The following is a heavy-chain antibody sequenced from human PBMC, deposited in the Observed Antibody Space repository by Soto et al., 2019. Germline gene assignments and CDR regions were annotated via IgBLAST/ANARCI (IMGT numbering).Heavy chain of an antibody. J-gene: IGHJ6*03. D-gene: IGHD2-2*01. CDR2: INHSGST. V-gene: IGHV4-34*01. Sequence: PSETLSLTCAVYCGSFSGYYWSWIRQPPGKGLEWIGEINHSGSTNYNPSLKSRVTISVDTSKDQFSLKLSSVTAADTAVYYCARGPTPPRIVVVPAAPRGIMDVWGKGTTVTVSS. CDR3: ARGPTPPRIVVVPAAPRGIMDV. CDR1: CGSFSGYY.